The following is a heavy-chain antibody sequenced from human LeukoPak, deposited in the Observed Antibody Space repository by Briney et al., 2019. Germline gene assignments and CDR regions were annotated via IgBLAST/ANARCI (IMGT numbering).Heavy chain of an antibody. CDR2: IYYSGST. V-gene: IGHV4-59*01. CDR1: GGSISSYY. J-gene: IGHJ3*01. Sequence: SETLSLTCTVSGGSISSYYWSWIRQPPGKGLEWIGYIYYSGSTNYNPSLKSRVTIPVDTSKNQFSLKLSSVTAADTAVYYCAASVRGFILDALEFWGKGTMVTVSS. D-gene: IGHD3-10*01. CDR3: AASVRGFILDALEF.